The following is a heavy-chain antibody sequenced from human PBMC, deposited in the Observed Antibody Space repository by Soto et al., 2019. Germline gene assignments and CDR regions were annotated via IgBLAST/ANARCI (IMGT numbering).Heavy chain of an antibody. D-gene: IGHD6-19*01. Sequence: SETLSLTCTVSGDSISSYFWSWIRQPAGKGLEWIGRVHTSGSTTYNPSLKSRVTMSVDTSKSQFSLKLTSVTAADTAVYYSAREKAVASTGRLDPWGQGTLVTVYS. CDR3: AREKAVASTGRLDP. V-gene: IGHV4-4*07. CDR1: GDSISSYF. J-gene: IGHJ5*02. CDR2: VHTSGST.